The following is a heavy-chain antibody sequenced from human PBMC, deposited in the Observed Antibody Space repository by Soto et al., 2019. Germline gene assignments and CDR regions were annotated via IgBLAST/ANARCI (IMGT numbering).Heavy chain of an antibody. CDR1: GGTFSSYA. Sequence: QVQLVQSGAEVKKPGSSVKVSCKASGGTFSSYAISWVRQAPGQGLEWMGGIIPIFGTANYAQKFQGRVTVTVDESTSTAYLELSSLRSEDTAVYYCARAYSSGWYVFDYWGQGTLVTVSS. V-gene: IGHV1-69*12. CDR2: IIPIFGTA. D-gene: IGHD6-19*01. J-gene: IGHJ4*02. CDR3: ARAYSSGWYVFDY.